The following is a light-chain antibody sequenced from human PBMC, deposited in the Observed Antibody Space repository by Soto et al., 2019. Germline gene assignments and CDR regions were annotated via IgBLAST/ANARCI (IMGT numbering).Light chain of an antibody. CDR1: SSDVGGYNY. V-gene: IGLV2-14*01. Sequence: QSALTQPASVSGSPGQSITISCTGTSSDVGGYNYVSWYQQHPGKAPKLMIYDVSNRPSGVSNRFSGSKSGNTASLTISGIPAEDEAYYYCSSYTSSSVVFGGGTKLTVL. CDR2: DVS. J-gene: IGLJ2*01. CDR3: SSYTSSSVV.